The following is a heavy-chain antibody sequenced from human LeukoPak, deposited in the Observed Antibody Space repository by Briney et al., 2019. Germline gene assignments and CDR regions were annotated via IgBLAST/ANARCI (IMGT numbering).Heavy chain of an antibody. CDR1: GGSISSYY. CDR3: ASIAVAGPLGAFDI. V-gene: IGHV4-59*01. CDR2: IYYSGST. J-gene: IGHJ3*02. Sequence: SETLSLTCTVSGGSISSYYWSWIRQPPGKGLEWIGYIYYSGSTNYNPSLKSRVTISVDTSKNQFSLKLSSVTAADTAVYYCASIAVAGPLGAFDIWGQGTMVTVSS. D-gene: IGHD6-19*01.